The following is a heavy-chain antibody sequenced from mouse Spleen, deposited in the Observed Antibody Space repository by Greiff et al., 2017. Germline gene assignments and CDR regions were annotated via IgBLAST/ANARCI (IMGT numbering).Heavy chain of an antibody. CDR3: ARNHYGSSYDWYFDV. CDR2: IWTGGGT. CDR1: GFSLTSYA. D-gene: IGHD1-1*01. J-gene: IGHJ1*01. V-gene: IGHV2-9-1*01. Sequence: VKLVESGPGLVAPSQSLSITCTVSGFSLTSYAISWVRQPPGKGLEWLGVIWTGGGTNYNSALKSRLSISKDNSKSQVFLKMNSLQTDDTARYYCARNHYGSSYDWYFDVWGAGTTVTVSS.